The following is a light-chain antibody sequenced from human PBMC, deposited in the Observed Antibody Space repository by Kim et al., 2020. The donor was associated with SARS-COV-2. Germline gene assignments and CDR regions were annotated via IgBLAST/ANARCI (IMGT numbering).Light chain of an antibody. Sequence: PGETAPLSCRARQGPCRSFLALSQQKPGQAPRLLIYGASSRATGIPDRFSGSGSGTDFTLTISRLEPEDFAVYYCQQYGSSPRTFGQGTKLEI. CDR3: QQYGSSPRT. CDR1: QGPCRSF. V-gene: IGKV3-20*01. J-gene: IGKJ2*01. CDR2: GAS.